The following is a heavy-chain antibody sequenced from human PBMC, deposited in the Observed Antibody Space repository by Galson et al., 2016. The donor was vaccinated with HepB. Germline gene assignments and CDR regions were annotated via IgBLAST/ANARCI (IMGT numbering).Heavy chain of an antibody. CDR2: IYWDDAK. CDR1: GFSLSTRGVG. V-gene: IGHV2-5*02. Sequence: PALVKPTQTLTLTCTFSGFSLSTRGVGVGWIRQPPGKALEWLALIYWDDAKRYSPSLQNRLTITKDTSKNQVALTMTNMDPVDTGTYFCAHRRFEHFLGAGEDAFDSWGQGTTVTVSS. J-gene: IGHJ3*02. D-gene: IGHD3-10*01. CDR3: AHRRFEHFLGAGEDAFDS.